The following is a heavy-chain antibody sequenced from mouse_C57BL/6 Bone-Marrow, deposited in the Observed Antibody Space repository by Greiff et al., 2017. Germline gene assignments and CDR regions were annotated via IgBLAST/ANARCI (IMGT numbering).Heavy chain of an antibody. V-gene: IGHV1-82*01. Sequence: QVQLMQSGPELVKPGASVKISCKASGYAFSSSWMNWVKQRPGKGLEWIGRIYPGDGDTNYNGMFKGKATLTADKSSSTAYMQLRSLTSEDSAVYFCARWRSYYMDYWGQGTTLTVSS. J-gene: IGHJ2*01. CDR1: GYAFSSSW. CDR3: ARWRSYYMDY. CDR2: IYPGDGDT.